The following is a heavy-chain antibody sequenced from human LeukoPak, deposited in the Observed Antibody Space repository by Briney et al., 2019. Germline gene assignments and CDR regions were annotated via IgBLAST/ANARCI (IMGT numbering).Heavy chain of an antibody. J-gene: IGHJ6*04. D-gene: IGHD2-2*01. V-gene: IGHV4-30-4*01. CDR1: GGSISSGDYY. CDR3: ARENIVVVQWFGGMDV. CDR2: IYYSGST. Sequence: SQTLSLTCTVSGGSISSGDYYWSWIRQPPGKGLEWIGYIYYSGSTYYNPSLKSRVTISVDTSKNQFSLKLSSVTAADTAVYYCARENIVVVQWFGGMDVWGKGTTVTVSS.